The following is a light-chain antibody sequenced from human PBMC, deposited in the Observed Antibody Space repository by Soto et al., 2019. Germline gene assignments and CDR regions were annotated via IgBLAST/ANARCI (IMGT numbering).Light chain of an antibody. CDR2: GAS. V-gene: IGKV3-20*01. J-gene: IGKJ1*01. Sequence: ILLTQSPGTLSLAPVERATLSCRASQRVSISYLAWYQPNPGQAPRLLIYGASDMATGIPDRFSGSGYGADFTLTISRLEPEDFVVYYCLQYGDSPWTFGQGTKVEIK. CDR1: QRVSISY. CDR3: LQYGDSPWT.